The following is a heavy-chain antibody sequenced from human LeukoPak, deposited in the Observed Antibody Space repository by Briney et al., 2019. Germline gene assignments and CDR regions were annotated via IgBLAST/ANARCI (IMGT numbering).Heavy chain of an antibody. J-gene: IGHJ4*02. CDR1: GFAFNNYA. CDR2: ISSSSSYI. V-gene: IGHV3-21*01. Sequence: GGSLRLSCAASGFAFNNYAMNWVCQAPGKGLEWVSSISSSSSYIYYADSVKGRFTISRDNAKNSLYLQMNSLRAEDTAVYYCARDAPTTVTTYPDYWGQGTLVTVSS. CDR3: ARDAPTTVTTYPDY. D-gene: IGHD4-17*01.